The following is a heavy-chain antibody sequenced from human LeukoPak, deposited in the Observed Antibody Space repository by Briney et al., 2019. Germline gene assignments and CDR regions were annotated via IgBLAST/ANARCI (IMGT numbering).Heavy chain of an antibody. V-gene: IGHV4-34*01. D-gene: IGHD5-18*01. CDR1: GGSFSGYY. CDR2: INHSGST. J-gene: IGHJ6*02. Sequence: PSETLSLTCAVYGGSFSGYYWSWIRQPPGKGLEWIGEINHSGSTNYNPSLKSRVTISVDTSKNQFSLKLSSVTAADTAVYYCARRPRGYSYGSHYYYGMDVWGQGTTVTVSS. CDR3: ARRPRGYSYGSHYYYGMDV.